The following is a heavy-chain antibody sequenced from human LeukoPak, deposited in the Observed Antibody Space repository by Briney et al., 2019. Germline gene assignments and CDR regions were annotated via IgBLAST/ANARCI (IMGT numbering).Heavy chain of an antibody. J-gene: IGHJ4*02. CDR2: INPNSGGT. D-gene: IGHD6-13*01. Sequence: ASVTVSCKTSGYTFTGYYMHWVRQAPGQGLEWMGWINPNSGGTNYAQKFQGRVTMTRDTSISTAYMELSRLRSDDTAVYYCARVERGQQLGLPLYFDYWGQGTLVTVSS. CDR1: GYTFTGYY. V-gene: IGHV1-2*02. CDR3: ARVERGQQLGLPLYFDY.